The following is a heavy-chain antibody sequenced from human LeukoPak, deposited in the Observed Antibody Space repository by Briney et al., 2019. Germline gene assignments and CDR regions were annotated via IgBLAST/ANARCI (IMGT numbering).Heavy chain of an antibody. J-gene: IGHJ6*02. V-gene: IGHV3-23*01. CDR2: ISGSGGTT. D-gene: IGHD1-14*01. CDR3: AKVSGGGLYYDGMDV. Sequence: GGSPRLSCAASGFTFNNYAMNWVRQAPGKGLEWVSVISGSGGTTYYADSVKGRFTISRDSSKNTLYLQMNSLRAEDTAVYYCAKVSGGGLYYDGMDVWGQGTTVTVSS. CDR1: GFTFNNYA.